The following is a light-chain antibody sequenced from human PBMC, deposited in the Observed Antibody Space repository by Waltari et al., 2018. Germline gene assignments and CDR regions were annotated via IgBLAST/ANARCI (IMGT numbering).Light chain of an antibody. CDR3: ATWDNSLTAVV. J-gene: IGLJ2*01. V-gene: IGLV1-51*01. CDR1: SSNIGNYF. CDR2: DND. Sequence: QSVLTQPPSVSAAPGQKVTISCSGSSSNIGNYFVSWYHQLPGATPKLLIYDNDTRHSGFPDRFSASKAGTSATLDITGLQIGDEADYYCATWDNSLTAVVFGGGTKLTVL.